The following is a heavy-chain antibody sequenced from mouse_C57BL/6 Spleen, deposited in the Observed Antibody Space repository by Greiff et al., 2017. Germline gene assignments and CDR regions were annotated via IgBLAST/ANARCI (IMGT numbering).Heavy chain of an antibody. J-gene: IGHJ4*01. CDR1: GYTFTSSW. CDR3: ARGSSRYYYALDC. Sequence: QVQLQQPGTELVKPGASVKLSCKASGYTFTSSWMHWVKQRPGQGLEWIGNINPINGGTNYNEKFQSKATLTVDKSSSTAYMQRSSLTSEDAAVCYCARGSSRYYYALDCWGQGTSVTVSS. V-gene: IGHV1-53*01. D-gene: IGHD1-1*01. CDR2: INPINGGT.